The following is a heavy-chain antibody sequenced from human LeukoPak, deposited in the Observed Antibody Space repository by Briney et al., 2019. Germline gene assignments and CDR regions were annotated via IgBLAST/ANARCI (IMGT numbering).Heavy chain of an antibody. Sequence: SETLSLTCAVYGGSFSGYYWGWIRQPPGKGLEWIGEINHSGSTNYNPSLKSRVTISVDTSKNQFSLKLSSVTAADTAVYYCARLTLTGSLNWGQGTLVTVSS. CDR3: ARLTLTGSLN. V-gene: IGHV4-34*01. J-gene: IGHJ4*02. CDR1: GGSFSGYY. D-gene: IGHD7-27*01. CDR2: INHSGST.